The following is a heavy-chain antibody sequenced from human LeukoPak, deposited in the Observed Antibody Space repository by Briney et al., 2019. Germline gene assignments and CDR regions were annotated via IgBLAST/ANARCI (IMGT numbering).Heavy chain of an antibody. Sequence: GGSLRLSCAASGFTFSSYAMSWVRQAPGKGLEWVSGISGSGGSTYYADSVKGRFTISRDNSKNTLYLQMNGLRAEDTAVYYCAKWRYSYGPGYFGYWGQGTLVTVSS. CDR1: GFTFSSYA. D-gene: IGHD5-18*01. CDR3: AKWRYSYGPGYFGY. J-gene: IGHJ4*02. V-gene: IGHV3-23*01. CDR2: ISGSGGST.